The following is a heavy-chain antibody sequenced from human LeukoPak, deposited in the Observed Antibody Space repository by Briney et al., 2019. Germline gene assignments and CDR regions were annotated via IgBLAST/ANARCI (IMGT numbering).Heavy chain of an antibody. V-gene: IGHV3-48*01. CDR2: ISSSSSTI. CDR3: ARVVYDILTGRNTEFDY. J-gene: IGHJ4*02. CDR1: GFTFSSYS. D-gene: IGHD3-9*01. Sequence: GGSLRLSCAASGFTFSSYSMNWVRQAPGKGLEWVSYISSSSSTIYYADSVKGRFTISRDNAKNSLYLQMNSLRAEDTAVYYCARVVYDILTGRNTEFDYWGQGTLVTVSS.